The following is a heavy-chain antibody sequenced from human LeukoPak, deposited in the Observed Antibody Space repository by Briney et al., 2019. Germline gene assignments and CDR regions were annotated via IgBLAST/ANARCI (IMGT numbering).Heavy chain of an antibody. CDR3: ARAGGWMDENWFDP. D-gene: IGHD6-19*01. J-gene: IGHJ5*02. Sequence: KTSETLSLTCTVSGGSISSYYWSWIRQPPGKGLEWLGYIYYSGSTNYNPSLKSRVTISVDTSKNQFSLKLSSVTAADTAVYYRARAGGWMDENWFDPWGQGTLVTVSS. CDR2: IYYSGST. V-gene: IGHV4-59*01. CDR1: GGSISSYY.